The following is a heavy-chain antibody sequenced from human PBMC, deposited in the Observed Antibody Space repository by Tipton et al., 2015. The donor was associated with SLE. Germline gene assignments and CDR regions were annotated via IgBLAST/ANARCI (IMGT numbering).Heavy chain of an antibody. CDR3: ARERITIFGVVTSPWFGP. V-gene: IGHV3-33*01. D-gene: IGHD3-3*01. CDR1: GFSFSTYV. CDR2: IWYDGSNK. Sequence: SLRLSCAASGFSFSTYVMHWVRQSPGKGLEWVAVIWYDGSNKYYADSVNGRFTISRDNSENTLYLQMNSLRAEDTAVYYCARERITIFGVVTSPWFGPWGQGTLVTVSS. J-gene: IGHJ5*02.